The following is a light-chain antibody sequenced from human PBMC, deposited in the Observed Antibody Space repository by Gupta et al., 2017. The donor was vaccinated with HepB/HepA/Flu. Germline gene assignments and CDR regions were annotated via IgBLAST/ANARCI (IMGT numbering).Light chain of an antibody. CDR3: QQYNDYSWT. J-gene: IGKJ1*01. CDR1: QSISSW. Sequence: DIQMTQSPSTLSASVGDRVTITCRATQSISSWLAWYQQTPGKAPKVLIYKASNLESGVPSRFSGSGSGTEFTLTISSLQPDDFATYYCQQYNDYSWTFGQGTKVEI. CDR2: KAS. V-gene: IGKV1-5*03.